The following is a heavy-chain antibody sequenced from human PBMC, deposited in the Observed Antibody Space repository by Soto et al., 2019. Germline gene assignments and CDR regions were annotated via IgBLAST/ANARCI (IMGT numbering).Heavy chain of an antibody. J-gene: IGHJ1*01. D-gene: IGHD2-15*01. Sequence: GGSLRLSCAASGFTFSSYAMSWVRQAPGKGLEWVSAISGSGGSTYYADSVKGRFTISRDNSKNTLYLQMNSLRAEDTAVYYCAKEYCSGGSCYPEYFQRWGQGTLVTVSS. CDR3: AKEYCSGGSCYPEYFQR. CDR1: GFTFSSYA. V-gene: IGHV3-23*01. CDR2: ISGSGGST.